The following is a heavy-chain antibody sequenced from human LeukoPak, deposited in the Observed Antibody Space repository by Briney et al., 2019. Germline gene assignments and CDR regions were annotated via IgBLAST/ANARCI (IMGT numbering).Heavy chain of an antibody. V-gene: IGHV3-30*18. CDR1: GFTFNMYG. D-gene: IGHD2-2*01. J-gene: IGHJ4*02. Sequence: GGSLRLSCAASGFTFNMYGMEWVRQAPGKGLEWVAGISNDGSSKDYADSVKGRFTISRDSSKNSKYLQMNSLRAEDTAVYYCAKAAYCTSTSCHFSGYAQRPLDSWGQGTLVTVSS. CDR3: AKAAYCTSTSCHFSGYAQRPLDS. CDR2: ISNDGSSK.